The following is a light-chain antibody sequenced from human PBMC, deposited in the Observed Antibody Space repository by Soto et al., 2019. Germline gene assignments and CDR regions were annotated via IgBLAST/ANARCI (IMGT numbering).Light chain of an antibody. Sequence: EIVMTQSPSTLSVSPGERATLSCRAGQNIHTNLAWYQQKPGQAPRLLFYGASTGATGLPARFCSSGSCTEYFLIIISLEPEDFSVYYCHQRQYRHPITFGQGTRLEIK. CDR3: HQRQYRHPIT. CDR2: GAS. CDR1: QNIHTN. V-gene: IGKV3-15*01. J-gene: IGKJ5*01.